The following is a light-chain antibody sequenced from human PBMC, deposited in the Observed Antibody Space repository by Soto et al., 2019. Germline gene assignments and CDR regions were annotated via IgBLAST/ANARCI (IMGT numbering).Light chain of an antibody. J-gene: IGKJ1*01. CDR3: QQSYSTPQT. V-gene: IGKV1-39*01. CDR2: AAS. Sequence: DIQMTQSPSSLSASVGDRLTIACRASQSIGYYLNWYQQKPGKAPQLLIYAASNLQSGVPSRFSGSGSGTDFTLTITSLQPEDFATYYRQQSYSTPQTFGQGTKVDIK. CDR1: QSIGYY.